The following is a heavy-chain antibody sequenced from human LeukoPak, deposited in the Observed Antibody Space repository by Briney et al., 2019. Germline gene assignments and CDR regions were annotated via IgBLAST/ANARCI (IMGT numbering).Heavy chain of an antibody. V-gene: IGHV4-59*01. Sequence: PSETLSLTCTVSGGSISSYYWSWIRQPPGKGLEWIGYIYYSGSTNYNPSLKSRVTISVDTSKNQLSLKLGSVTAADTAVYYCALERRGYFDYWGQGTLVTVSS. J-gene: IGHJ4*02. CDR1: GGSISSYY. D-gene: IGHD1-1*01. CDR3: ALERRGYFDY. CDR2: IYYSGST.